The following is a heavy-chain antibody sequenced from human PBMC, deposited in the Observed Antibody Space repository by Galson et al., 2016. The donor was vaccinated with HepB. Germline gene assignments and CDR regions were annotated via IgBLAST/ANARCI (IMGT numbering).Heavy chain of an antibody. Sequence: SLRLSCAASGFIFSNYGMHWVRQAPGKGLEWLAVVSYDGSYKYFAESVKGRFIISRDNSKNRLDLQMNSLRPDDTAVYYCVKDSFPAYGGDQNYFDHWGQGTLVTVSS. V-gene: IGHV3-30*18. CDR2: VSYDGSYK. CDR1: GFIFSNYG. J-gene: IGHJ4*02. D-gene: IGHD4-17*01. CDR3: VKDSFPAYGGDQNYFDH.